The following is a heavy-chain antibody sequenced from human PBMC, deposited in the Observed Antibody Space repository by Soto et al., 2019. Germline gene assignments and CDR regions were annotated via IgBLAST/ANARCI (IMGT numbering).Heavy chain of an antibody. V-gene: IGHV3-30-3*01. D-gene: IGHD5-12*01. CDR2: ISYDGSNK. J-gene: IGHJ6*02. Sequence: LSCAASGFTFSSYAMHWVRQAPGKGLEWVAVISYDGSNKYYADSVKGRFTISRDNSKNTLYLQMNGLRAEDTAVYYCARDYYRFNSGYGFSMDVWGQGTTVTVSS. CDR3: ARDYYRFNSGYGFSMDV. CDR1: GFTFSSYA.